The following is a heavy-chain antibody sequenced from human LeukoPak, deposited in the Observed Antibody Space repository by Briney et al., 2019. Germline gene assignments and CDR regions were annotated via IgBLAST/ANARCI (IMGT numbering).Heavy chain of an antibody. CDR3: ARDIWRLAGAFDI. CDR1: GFTFSSYG. D-gene: IGHD3-3*01. Sequence: PGGSLRLSCAASGFTFSSYGMHWVRQAPGKGLEWVAFIRYDGSNKYYADSVKGRFTISRDNSKNTLYLQMNSLRAEDTAVYYCARDIWRLAGAFDIWGQGTMVTVSS. J-gene: IGHJ3*02. V-gene: IGHV3-30*02. CDR2: IRYDGSNK.